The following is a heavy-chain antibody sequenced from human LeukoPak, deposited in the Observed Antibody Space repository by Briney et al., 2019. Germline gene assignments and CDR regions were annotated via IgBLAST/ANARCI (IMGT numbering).Heavy chain of an antibody. CDR3: ARASAGYSYALDY. J-gene: IGHJ4*02. CDR2: IYYSGST. Sequence: SETLSLTCTVSGGSISSYYWSWIRQPPGKGLEWIGYIYYSGSTNYNPSLKSRVTISVDTSKNQFSLKLSSVTAADTAVYYCARASAGYSYALDYWGQGTLVTVSS. V-gene: IGHV4-59*12. CDR1: GGSISSYY. D-gene: IGHD5-18*01.